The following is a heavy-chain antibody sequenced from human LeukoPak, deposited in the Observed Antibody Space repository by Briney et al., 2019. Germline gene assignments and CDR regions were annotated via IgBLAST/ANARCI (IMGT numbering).Heavy chain of an antibody. J-gene: IGHJ1*01. CDR2: MNSDGGTT. CDR1: GFTFSSYA. CDR3: VRVGKCGGDCYWTDGYFQH. D-gene: IGHD2-21*02. V-gene: IGHV3-74*01. Sequence: GGSLRLSCAASGFTFSSYAMSWVRQAPGKGLVWVSRMNSDGGTTNYADSVKGRFTISRDNAKNTLYLQMSSLRAEDTAVYYCVRVGKCGGDCYWTDGYFQHWGQGTLVTVSS.